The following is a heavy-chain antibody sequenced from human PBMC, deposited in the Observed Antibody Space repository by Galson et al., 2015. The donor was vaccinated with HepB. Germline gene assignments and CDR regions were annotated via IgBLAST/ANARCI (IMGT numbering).Heavy chain of an antibody. V-gene: IGHV1-46*01. J-gene: IGHJ2*01. D-gene: IGHD2-2*01. Sequence: SVKVSCKASGYSFTTYSMHWVRQAPGQGPEWMGIINPSSGATTYAQKFQGRVTMTRDTSTSTVSMDLSSLRSEDTVVYFWARDEGSTMYCSTTTCAYWYFDLWRRWTLVAVSS. CDR1: GYSFTTYS. CDR2: INPSSGAT. CDR3: ARDEGSTMYCSTTTCAYWYFDL.